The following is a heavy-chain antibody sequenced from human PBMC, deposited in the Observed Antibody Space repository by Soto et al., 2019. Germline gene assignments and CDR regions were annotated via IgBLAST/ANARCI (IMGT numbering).Heavy chain of an antibody. CDR2: ISGTGGST. V-gene: IGHV3-23*01. J-gene: IGHJ4*02. D-gene: IGHD3-10*01. CDR3: AKEGNRVRGPDY. Sequence: EVQLLESGGGLVQPGGSLRLSCAASGFIFSNYVLSWVRQSPGKGLECVSAISGTGGSTYYADSVKGRFTISRDNSKNMLYVQMNSLRVEDTAVYYCAKEGNRVRGPDYLGQGTLVTVSS. CDR1: GFIFSNYV.